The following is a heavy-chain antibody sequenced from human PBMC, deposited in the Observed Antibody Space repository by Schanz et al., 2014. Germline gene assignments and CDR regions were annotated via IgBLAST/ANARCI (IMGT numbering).Heavy chain of an antibody. D-gene: IGHD2-2*01. CDR1: GFRFDDYA. CDR3: ARDTAQSCIGPSWFEYFEH. V-gene: IGHV3-9*01. Sequence: EVQLVESGGGLVQPGRSLRLSCVASGFRFDDYAMHWVRQAPGKGLEWVSGMSWNAGSLGYGDSVKGRFTISRDNAKNSLYLQMNSLRAEDTAMYYCARDTAQSCIGPSWFEYFEHWGQGALVTVSS. CDR2: MSWNAGSL. J-gene: IGHJ1*01.